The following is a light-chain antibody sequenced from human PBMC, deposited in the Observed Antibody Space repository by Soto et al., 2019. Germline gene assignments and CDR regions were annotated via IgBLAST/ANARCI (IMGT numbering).Light chain of an antibody. CDR2: DAS. Sequence: AIQLTQSPSSLSASVGDRVTITCRSSQGISSAVAWYQQKPGKAPKLLIYDASSLESGVPSRFGGSGSGTDFTLTISSLQPEDFATYYCQQFNSYPPTFGPGTKVDI. CDR1: QGISSA. J-gene: IGKJ3*01. V-gene: IGKV1-13*02. CDR3: QQFNSYPPT.